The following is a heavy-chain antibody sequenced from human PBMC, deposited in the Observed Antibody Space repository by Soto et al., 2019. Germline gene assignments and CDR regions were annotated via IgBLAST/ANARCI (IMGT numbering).Heavy chain of an antibody. CDR1: GYTFTSYG. CDR3: ARDYGSGSYLGYYYGMDV. CDR2: ISAYNGNT. D-gene: IGHD3-10*01. Sequence: QVQLVQSGAEVKKPGASVKVSCKASGYTFTSYGIRCVRQAPGQGLEWMGWISAYNGNTNYAQKLQGRVTMNTDTSTSTAYMERSSLTSDDTAVYYFARDYGSGSYLGYYYGMDVWGQGTTVTVSS. J-gene: IGHJ6*02. V-gene: IGHV1-18*01.